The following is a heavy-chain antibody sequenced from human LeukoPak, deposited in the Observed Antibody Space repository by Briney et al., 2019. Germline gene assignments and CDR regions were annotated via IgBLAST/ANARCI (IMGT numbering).Heavy chain of an antibody. V-gene: IGHV4-39*07. D-gene: IGHD3-10*01. J-gene: IGHJ4*02. CDR2: IYHSGST. Sequence: PSGTLSLTCAVSGGSISSSSYYWGWIRQPPGKGLEWIGSIYHSGSTYYNPSLKSRVTISVDTSKNQFSLKLSSVTAADTAVYYCARISGGITMVRGVITPDYWGQGTLVTVSS. CDR3: ARISGGITMVRGVITPDY. CDR1: GGSISSSSYY.